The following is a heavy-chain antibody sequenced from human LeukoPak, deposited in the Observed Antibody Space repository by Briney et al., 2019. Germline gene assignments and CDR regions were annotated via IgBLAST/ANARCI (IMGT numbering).Heavy chain of an antibody. D-gene: IGHD3-22*01. Sequence: GGSLRLSCAASGFIFTNYFMSWVRQAPGKGLEWVASTKHDGSEKYYVDSVRGRFTISRDNTMNSLYLQMSSLRAEDTAVYYCATDRGWRTSGYYLYYFEYWGQGTLVTYSS. CDR2: TKHDGSEK. CDR1: GFIFTNYF. CDR3: ATDRGWRTSGYYLYYFEY. V-gene: IGHV3-7*01. J-gene: IGHJ4*02.